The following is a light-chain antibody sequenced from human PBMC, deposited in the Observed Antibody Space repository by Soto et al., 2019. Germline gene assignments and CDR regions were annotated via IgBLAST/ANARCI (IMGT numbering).Light chain of an antibody. CDR1: QSLLSTSNNKNY. CDR2: WAS. V-gene: IGKV4-1*01. Sequence: DIVMTQSPDSLAVSLGERATINCKSSQSLLSTSNNKNYLSWYQQKPGQPPKLLIYWASAREYGVPHRFSGSGSGAAFTLTISSLQAEDVAVYYCHQYYNAPRTFGGGTKVEIK. CDR3: HQYYNAPRT. J-gene: IGKJ4*01.